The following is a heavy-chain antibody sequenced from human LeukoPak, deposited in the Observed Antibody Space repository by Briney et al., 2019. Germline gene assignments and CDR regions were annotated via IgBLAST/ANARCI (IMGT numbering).Heavy chain of an antibody. D-gene: IGHD3-10*01. V-gene: IGHV1-24*01. J-gene: IGHJ4*02. CDR1: GYTLTELS. Sequence: ASVKVSCKVSGYTLTELSMHWVRQAPGKGLEWMRGFDPENGETIYAQKFQGRVTMTENTSTDTAYMELSSLRSEDTAVYYCATITMVRGVITYWGQGTLVTVSS. CDR2: FDPENGET. CDR3: ATITMVRGVITY.